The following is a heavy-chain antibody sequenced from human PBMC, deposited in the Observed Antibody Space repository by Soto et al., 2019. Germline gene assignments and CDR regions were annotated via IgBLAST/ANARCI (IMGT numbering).Heavy chain of an antibody. CDR1: GYSFTSYW. V-gene: IGHV5-51*01. J-gene: IGHJ3*02. Sequence: GGSLRLSCKGSGYSFTSYWIGWVRQMPGKGLEWMGIIYPGDSDTRYSPSFQGQVTISADKSISTAYLQWSSLKASDTAMYYCARFQDTDAFDIWGQGTMVTVSS. CDR3: ARFQDTDAFDI. D-gene: IGHD2-15*01. CDR2: IYPGDSDT.